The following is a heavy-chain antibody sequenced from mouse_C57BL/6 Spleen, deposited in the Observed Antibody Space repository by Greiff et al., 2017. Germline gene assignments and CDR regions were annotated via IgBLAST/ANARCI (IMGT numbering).Heavy chain of an antibody. CDR1: GYAFRSSW. D-gene: IGHD1-1*01. J-gene: IGHJ2*01. CDR3: ARGGDYYGSQYYCDY. CDR2: IYPGDGDT. Sequence: VQLQQSGPELVKPGASVKISCKASGYAFRSSWMNWVKQRPGTGLEWIGRIYPGDGDTNYNGKFKGKGTLTADKSSSTAYMQLSSLTSEDSAVYFCARGGDYYGSQYYCDYWGQGTTLTVSA. V-gene: IGHV1-82*01.